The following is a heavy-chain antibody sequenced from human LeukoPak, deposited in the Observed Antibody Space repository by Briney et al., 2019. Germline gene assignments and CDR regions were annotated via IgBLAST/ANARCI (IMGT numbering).Heavy chain of an antibody. Sequence: GGSQSLSCAASGFTVSSNYMSWVRQAPGKGLEWVSVIYSGGSTYYADSVKGRFTISRDNSKNTLYLQMNSLRAEDTAVYYCARVGGITGATRWFDPWGQGTLVTVSS. CDR1: GFTVSSNY. V-gene: IGHV3-53*01. D-gene: IGHD1-7*01. CDR2: IYSGGST. J-gene: IGHJ5*02. CDR3: ARVGGITGATRWFDP.